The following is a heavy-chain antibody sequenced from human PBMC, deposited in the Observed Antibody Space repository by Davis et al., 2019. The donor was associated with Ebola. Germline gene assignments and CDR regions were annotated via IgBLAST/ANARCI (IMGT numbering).Heavy chain of an antibody. CDR2: MNPNSGNT. CDR3: ARDGWIGYYYYYGMDV. Sequence: AASVKVSCKASGYTFTSYDINWVRQATGQGLEWMGWMNPNSGNTGYAQKFQGRVTMTRNTSISTAYMELSSLRSEDTAVYYCARDGWIGYYYYYGMDVWGQGTTVTVSS. J-gene: IGHJ6*02. CDR1: GYTFTSYD. V-gene: IGHV1-8*01. D-gene: IGHD3-10*01.